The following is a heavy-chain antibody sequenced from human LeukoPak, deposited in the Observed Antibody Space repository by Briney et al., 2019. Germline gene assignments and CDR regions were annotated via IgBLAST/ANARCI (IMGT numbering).Heavy chain of an antibody. J-gene: IGHJ3*02. D-gene: IGHD2-21*01. CDR3: ARGLWSDAFDI. V-gene: IGHV3-21*01. CDR2: ISSSSSYI. Sequence: PGGSLRLSCAASGFTFSSYSMIWVRQAPGKGLEWVSSISSSSSYIYYADSVKGRFTISRDNAKNSLYLQMNSLRAEDTAVYYCARGLWSDAFDIWGQGTMVTVSS. CDR1: GFTFSSYS.